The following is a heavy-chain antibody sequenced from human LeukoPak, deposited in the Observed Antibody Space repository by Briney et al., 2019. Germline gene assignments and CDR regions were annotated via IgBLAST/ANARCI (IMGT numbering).Heavy chain of an antibody. J-gene: IGHJ6*02. Sequence: SVTVSCKASGGTFSSYAISWVRQAPGQGLEWMGRIIPILGIANYAQKFQGRVTITADKSTSTAYMELSSLRSEDTAVYYCARARFSGGSARIYYYYGMDVWGQGTTVTVSS. CDR3: ARARFSGGSARIYYYYGMDV. CDR2: IIPILGIA. D-gene: IGHD4-23*01. V-gene: IGHV1-69*04. CDR1: GGTFSSYA.